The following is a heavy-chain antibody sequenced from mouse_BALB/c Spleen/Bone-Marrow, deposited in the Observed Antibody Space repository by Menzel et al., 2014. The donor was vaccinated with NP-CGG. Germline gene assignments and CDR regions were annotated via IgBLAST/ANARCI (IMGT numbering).Heavy chain of an antibody. V-gene: IGHV1-18*01. CDR1: GYSFTGYT. D-gene: IGHD2-10*02. Sequence: EVKLQESGPELVKPGASMKISCQASGYSFTGYTMNWVKQSHGKNLEWIGLINPYDGGTSYNQKFKGKATLTVDKSSSTAYMELLSLTSEDSAVYYCARHGYGNYVAMDYWGQGTSGTVSS. J-gene: IGHJ4*01. CDR2: INPYDGGT. CDR3: ARHGYGNYVAMDY.